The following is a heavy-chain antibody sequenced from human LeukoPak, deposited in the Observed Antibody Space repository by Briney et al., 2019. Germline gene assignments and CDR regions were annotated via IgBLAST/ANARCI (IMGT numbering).Heavy chain of an antibody. J-gene: IGHJ4*02. V-gene: IGHV4-59*01. D-gene: IGHD1-26*01. Sequence: SETLSLTCTVSGGSISSYYWSWIRQPPGKGLEWIGYIYYSGSTNYNPSLRSRVTISVDTSKNQFSLNLSSVTAADTAVYFCAREARALKAYLDYWGQGTLVTAPS. CDR2: IYYSGST. CDR3: AREARALKAYLDY. CDR1: GGSISSYY.